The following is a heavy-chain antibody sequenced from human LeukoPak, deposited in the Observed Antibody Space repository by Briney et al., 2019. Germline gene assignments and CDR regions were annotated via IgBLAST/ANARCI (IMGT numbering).Heavy chain of an antibody. Sequence: GESLKISCKASGYNFTSFWIAWVRQMPGKGLEWMGVIYAGDSSTRYSPSFQGQVTISVDKSISTVYLQWSSLKASDSAIYYCARHSCYDSWGQGTLVTVSS. D-gene: IGHD3-16*01. CDR2: IYAGDSST. V-gene: IGHV5-51*01. CDR1: GYNFTSFW. CDR3: ARHSCYDS. J-gene: IGHJ4*02.